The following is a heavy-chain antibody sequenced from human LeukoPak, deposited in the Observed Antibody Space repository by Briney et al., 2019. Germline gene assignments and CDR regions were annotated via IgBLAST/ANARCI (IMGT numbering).Heavy chain of an antibody. CDR3: ARGGAAAAGSPFDY. J-gene: IGHJ4*02. CDR1: GGSISSYY. D-gene: IGHD6-13*01. CDR2: IYYSGST. V-gene: IGHV4-59*01. Sequence: SETLSLTCTVSGGSISSYYWSWIRQPPGKGLEWIGYIYYSGSTNYNPSLKSRVTISVDTSKNQFSLKLSSVTAADTAVYYCARGGAAAAGSPFDYWGQGTLVTVSS.